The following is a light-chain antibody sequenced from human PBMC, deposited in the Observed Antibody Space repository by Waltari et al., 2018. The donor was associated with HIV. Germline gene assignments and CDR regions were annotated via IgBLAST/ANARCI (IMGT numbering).Light chain of an antibody. CDR3: QQRSSWPIT. CDR1: QSVSSY. CDR2: GAS. V-gene: IGKV3-11*01. J-gene: IGKJ5*01. Sequence: EIVLTQSPATLSLSPGERATLSCRASQSVSSYLAWYQQTPGQAPRLPIYGASSRATGIPARFSGSGSGTDFTLTISSLEPGDFAVYYCQQRSSWPITFGQGTRLEIK.